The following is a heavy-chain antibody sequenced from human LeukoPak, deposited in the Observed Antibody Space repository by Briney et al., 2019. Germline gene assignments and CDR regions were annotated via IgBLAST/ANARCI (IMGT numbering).Heavy chain of an antibody. CDR3: ARSVPAYYDSSGYYYFDY. CDR2: IYYSGST. V-gene: IGHV4-39*01. Sequence: SETLSLTCTVSGGSISSSSYYWGWIRQPPGKGLEWIGSIYYSGSTYYNPSLKSRVTISVDTSKNQFSLKLSSVTAADTAVYYCARSVPAYYDSSGYYYFDYWGQGTLVTVSP. J-gene: IGHJ4*02. D-gene: IGHD3-22*01. CDR1: GGSISSSSYY.